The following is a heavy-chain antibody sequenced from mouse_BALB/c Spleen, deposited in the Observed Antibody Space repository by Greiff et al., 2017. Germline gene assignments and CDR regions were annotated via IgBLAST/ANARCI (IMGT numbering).Heavy chain of an antibody. V-gene: IGHV1-87*01. D-gene: IGHD4-1*01. CDR3: ARGVGRAMDY. Sequence: QVQLKQSGAELARPGASVKLSCKASGYTFTSYWMQWVKQRPGQGLEWIGAIYPGDGDTRYTQKFKGKATLTADKSSSTAYMQLSSLASEDSAVYYCARGVGRAMDYWGQGTSVTVSS. J-gene: IGHJ4*01. CDR1: GYTFTSYW. CDR2: IYPGDGDT.